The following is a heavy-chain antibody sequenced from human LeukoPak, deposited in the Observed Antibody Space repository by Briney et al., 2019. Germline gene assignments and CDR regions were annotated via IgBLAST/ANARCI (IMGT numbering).Heavy chain of an antibody. D-gene: IGHD5-24*01. CDR3: ARDLDGYNSAFDI. V-gene: IGHV1-69*13. CDR1: GGTFSSYA. CDR2: IIPILGTA. Sequence: ASVKVSCKASGGTFSSYAISWVRQAPGQGLEWMGGIIPILGTANYAQKFQGRVTITADESTSTAYMELSSLRSEDTAVYYCARDLDGYNSAFDIWGQGTMVTVSS. J-gene: IGHJ3*02.